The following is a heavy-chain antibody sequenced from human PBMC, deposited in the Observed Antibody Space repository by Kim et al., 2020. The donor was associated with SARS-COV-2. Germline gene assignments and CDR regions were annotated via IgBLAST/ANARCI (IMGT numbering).Heavy chain of an antibody. D-gene: IGHD1-1*01. Sequence: GGSLRLSCAASGFTFSDSPMHWVRQASGKGLEWVGRIRSKANSYATSYAASVKGRFTISRDDSASTAYLQMNSLKTEDTAVYYCTRIPGTTVAFWDAFDVWGQGTMVTVSS. CDR3: TRIPGTTVAFWDAFDV. J-gene: IGHJ3*01. V-gene: IGHV3-73*01. CDR1: GFTFSDSP. CDR2: IRSKANSYAT.